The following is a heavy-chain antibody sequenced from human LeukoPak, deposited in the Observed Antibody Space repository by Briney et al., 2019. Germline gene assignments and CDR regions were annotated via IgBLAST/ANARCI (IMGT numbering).Heavy chain of an antibody. CDR1: GYTFTSYY. CDR3: ARDHYGDYDFAH. Sequence: GASVKVSCKASGYTFTSYYMHWVRQAPGQGLEWMGRINPNSGGTNYAQKFQGRVTMTRDTSISTAYMELSRLRSDDTAVYYCARDHYGDYDFAHWGQGTLVTVSS. V-gene: IGHV1-2*06. J-gene: IGHJ4*02. CDR2: INPNSGGT. D-gene: IGHD4-17*01.